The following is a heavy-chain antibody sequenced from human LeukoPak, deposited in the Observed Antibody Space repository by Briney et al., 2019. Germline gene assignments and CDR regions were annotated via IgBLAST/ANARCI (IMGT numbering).Heavy chain of an antibody. J-gene: IGHJ4*02. CDR3: ARGGKGGTGYFDY. CDR2: ISYDGGNK. CDR1: GFTFSIHG. D-gene: IGHD1-1*01. Sequence: GRSLRLSCAASGFTFSIHGIHWVRQAPGKGLEWVAIISYDGGNKYYADSVKGRFTISRDNSKNTLYLQMNSLRAEDTAVYYCARGGKGGTGYFDYWGQGTLVTVSS. V-gene: IGHV3-30*03.